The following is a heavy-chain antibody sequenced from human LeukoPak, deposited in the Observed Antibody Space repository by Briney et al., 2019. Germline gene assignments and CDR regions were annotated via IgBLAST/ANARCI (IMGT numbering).Heavy chain of an antibody. CDR3: ARRSGVLDSRDSRYFFDY. CDR1: GGSITSHY. CDR2: IYYTGST. Sequence: SETLSLTCVVSGGSITSHYWSWIRQPPGKGLEYIGYIYYTGSTDYNPSLKSRVTISLDTSKNQFSLSLSSVTAADTAVYYCARRSGVLDSRDSRYFFDYWGQGTLVTVFS. D-gene: IGHD3-22*01. J-gene: IGHJ4*02. V-gene: IGHV4-59*11.